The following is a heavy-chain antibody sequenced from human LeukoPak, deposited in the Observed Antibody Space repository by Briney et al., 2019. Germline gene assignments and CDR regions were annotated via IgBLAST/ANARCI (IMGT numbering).Heavy chain of an antibody. CDR2: ISGSGGST. CDR1: GFTFSSYA. J-gene: IGHJ4*02. D-gene: IGHD3-22*01. V-gene: IGHV3-23*01. CDR3: AKDHLPYYYDSSGYRHPSDY. Sequence: GRSLRLSCAASGFTFSSYAMSWVHQAPGKGLEWVSAISGSGGSTYYADSVKGRFTISRDNSKNTLYLQMNSLRAEDTAVYYCAKDHLPYYYDSSGYRHPSDYWGQGTLVTVSS.